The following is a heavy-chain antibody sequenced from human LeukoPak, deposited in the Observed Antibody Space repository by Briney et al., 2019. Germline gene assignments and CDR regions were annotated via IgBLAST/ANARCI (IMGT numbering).Heavy chain of an antibody. CDR2: IYYSGST. V-gene: IGHV4-59*01. Sequence: PSETLSLTCTVSGGSISSCYWSWIRQPPGKGLEWIGYIYYSGSTNYNPSLKSRVTISVDTSKNQFSLKLSSVTAADTAVYYCASGNYPYYYGMDVWGQGTTVTVSS. CDR3: ASGNYPYYYGMDV. J-gene: IGHJ6*02. D-gene: IGHD4-11*01. CDR1: GGSISSCY.